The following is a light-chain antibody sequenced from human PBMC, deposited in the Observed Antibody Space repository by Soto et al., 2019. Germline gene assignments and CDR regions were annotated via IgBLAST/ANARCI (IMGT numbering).Light chain of an antibody. CDR1: SSDVGGYNY. J-gene: IGLJ3*02. V-gene: IGLV2-8*01. CDR3: SSHAGINNVV. Sequence: QSVLTQPPSASGSPGQSVTISCTGTSSDVGGYNYVSWYQQHPGKAPKLMIYEVTKRPSGVPDRFSGSKSGNTASLTVSGLLAEDEADYYCSSHAGINNVVFGGGTKLTGL. CDR2: EVT.